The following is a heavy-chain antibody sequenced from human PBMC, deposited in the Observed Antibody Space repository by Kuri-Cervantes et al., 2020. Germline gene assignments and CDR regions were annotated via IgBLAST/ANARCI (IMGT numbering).Heavy chain of an antibody. CDR3: AKGGREWLVPFDY. CDR2: ISGSGGST. CDR1: GFTFSSYA. Sequence: LSLTCAASGFTFSSYAMSWVRQAPGKGLEWVPAISGSGGSTYYADSVKGRFTISRDNSKNTLYLQMNSLRAEDTAVYYCAKGGREWLVPFDYWGQGTLVTVSS. D-gene: IGHD6-19*01. V-gene: IGHV3-23*01. J-gene: IGHJ4*02.